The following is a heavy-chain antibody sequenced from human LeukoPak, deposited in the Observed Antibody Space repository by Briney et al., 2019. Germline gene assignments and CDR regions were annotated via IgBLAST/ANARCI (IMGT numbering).Heavy chain of an antibody. Sequence: PSETLSLTCTVSGGSISSYYWSWIRQPPGKGLERIGYIYYSGSTNYNPSLKSRVTISVDTSKNQFSLKLSSVTAADTAVYYCARSSGYRYNWFDPWGQGTLVTVSS. CDR3: ARSSGYRYNWFDP. CDR1: GGSISSYY. J-gene: IGHJ5*02. V-gene: IGHV4-59*01. CDR2: IYYSGST. D-gene: IGHD3-3*01.